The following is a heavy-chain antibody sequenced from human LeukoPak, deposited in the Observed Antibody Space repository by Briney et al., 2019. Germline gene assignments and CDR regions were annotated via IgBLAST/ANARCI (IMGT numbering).Heavy chain of an antibody. Sequence: SVKVSCKASGVTFSSYTISWVRQAPGQGLEWMGRIIPILGIANYAQKFQGRVTITADKSTSTAYMELSSLRSEDTAGYYCARDQVDSRAPWFDPWGQGTLVTVSS. CDR1: GVTFSSYT. CDR3: ARDQVDSRAPWFDP. J-gene: IGHJ5*02. V-gene: IGHV1-69*04. D-gene: IGHD3-22*01. CDR2: IIPILGIA.